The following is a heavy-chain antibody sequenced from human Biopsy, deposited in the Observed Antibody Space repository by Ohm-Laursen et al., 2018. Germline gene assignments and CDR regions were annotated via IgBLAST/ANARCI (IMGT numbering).Heavy chain of an antibody. Sequence: ASVKVSCNGSGYAVNDYFLHWLRQAPGQGPEWMGGFSPNSGGTNYAQKFQGRVTMTTDTSTSTVYLELRRLISDDTAVYYCARDIMNRIAGLVARSDVFDVWGQGTLVTVSS. CDR3: ARDIMNRIAGLVARSDVFDV. J-gene: IGHJ3*01. V-gene: IGHV1-2*02. CDR2: FSPNSGGT. CDR1: GYAVNDYF. D-gene: IGHD3-16*01.